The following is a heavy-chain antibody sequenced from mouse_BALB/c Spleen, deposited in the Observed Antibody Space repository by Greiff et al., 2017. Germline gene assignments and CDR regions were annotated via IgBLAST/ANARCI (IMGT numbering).Heavy chain of an antibody. CDR1: GDSITSGY. CDR3: ARSPQIYYDSYAMDY. Sequence: EVMLVESGPSLVKPSQTLSLTCSVTGDSITSGYWNWIRKFPGNKLEYMGYISYSGSTYYNPSLKSRISITRDTSKNQYYLQLNSVTTEDTATYYCARSPQIYYDSYAMDYWGQGTSVTVSS. CDR2: ISYSGST. J-gene: IGHJ4*01. D-gene: IGHD2-4*01. V-gene: IGHV3-8*02.